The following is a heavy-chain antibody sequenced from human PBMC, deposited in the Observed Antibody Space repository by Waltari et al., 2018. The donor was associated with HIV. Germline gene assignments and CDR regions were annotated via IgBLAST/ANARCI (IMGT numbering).Heavy chain of an antibody. CDR1: GDSVTVNTVG. D-gene: IGHD2-2*01. Sequence: QVQLQQSGHGLLQASQNLSLPCVISGDSVTVNTVGWNWIRQSPSGGLEWLGKTYNRAMLYTAYTNGWIIGIACDTERSENQVSLHLRSSTPEDTAVYYCTRKICSSNRNNWLDPWGQGTLGIVYS. J-gene: IGHJ5*02. CDR2: TYNRAMLYT. CDR3: TRKICSSNRNNWLDP. V-gene: IGHV6-1*01.